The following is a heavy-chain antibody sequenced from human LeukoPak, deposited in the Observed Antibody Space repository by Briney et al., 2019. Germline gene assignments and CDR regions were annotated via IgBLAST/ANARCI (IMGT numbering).Heavy chain of an antibody. CDR3: AKDHIYSGSYRGWFDP. CDR1: GFTFSSYS. J-gene: IGHJ5*02. Sequence: SGGSLRLSCAASGFTFSSYSMNWVRQAPGKGLEWVSSISSSSSNIYYADSVKGRFTISRDNAKNSLYLQMNSLRAEDTAVYYCAKDHIYSGSYRGWFDPWGQGTLVTVSS. CDR2: ISSSSSNI. V-gene: IGHV3-21*04. D-gene: IGHD1-26*01.